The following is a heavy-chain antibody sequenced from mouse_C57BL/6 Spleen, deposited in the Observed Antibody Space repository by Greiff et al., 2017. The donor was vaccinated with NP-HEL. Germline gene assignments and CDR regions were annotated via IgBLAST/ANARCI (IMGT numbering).Heavy chain of an antibody. CDR2: INPNNGGT. D-gene: IGHD1-1*01. CDR3: AEFYLDY. Sequence: EVQLQQSGPELVKPGASVKISCKASGYTFTDYYMNWVKQSPGQSLEWIGDINPNNGGTSYNQKFKGKATLTVDKSSSTAYMELRSLTYEDSAVYYYAEFYLDYWGQGTSVTVSS. J-gene: IGHJ4*01. V-gene: IGHV1-26*01. CDR1: GYTFTDYY.